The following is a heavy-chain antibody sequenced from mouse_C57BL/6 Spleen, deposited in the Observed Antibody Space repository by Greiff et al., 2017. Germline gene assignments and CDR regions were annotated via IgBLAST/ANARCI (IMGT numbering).Heavy chain of an antibody. J-gene: IGHJ3*01. CDR2: ISSGGDYI. V-gene: IGHV5-9-1*02. CDR1: GFTFSSYA. Sequence: EVKLMESGEGLVKPGGSLKLSCAASGFTFSSYALSWVRQTPEKRLEWVAYISSGGDYIYYADTVKGRFTIYRDNARNTLYLQMSSLKSEYTAMYYCTRAEAQASFAYWGQGTLVTVSA. CDR3: TRAEAQASFAY. D-gene: IGHD3-2*02.